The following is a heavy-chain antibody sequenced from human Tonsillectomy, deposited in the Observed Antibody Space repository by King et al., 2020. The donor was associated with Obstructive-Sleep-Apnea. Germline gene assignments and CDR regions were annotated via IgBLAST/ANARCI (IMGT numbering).Heavy chain of an antibody. CDR2: IKSKNDGGTI. D-gene: IGHD3-10*01. CDR1: GFTFSKTW. V-gene: IGHV3-15*01. CDR3: TTDPRD. Sequence: VQLVESGGGLVKPGGSLRLSCEASGFTFSKTWMSWVRQAPGKGLEWIGRIKSKNDGGTIDYAASVKGRFIISRDDSESTVYLQMNSLKTEDTAVYYCTTDPRDWGQGTLVTVSA. J-gene: IGHJ4*02.